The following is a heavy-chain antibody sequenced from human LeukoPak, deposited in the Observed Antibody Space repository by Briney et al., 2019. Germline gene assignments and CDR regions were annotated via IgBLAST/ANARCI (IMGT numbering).Heavy chain of an antibody. V-gene: IGHV4-4*09. J-gene: IGHJ5*02. CDR2: IYTSGST. CDR3: ARQAQDGTDNYFDP. D-gene: IGHD1-14*01. Sequence: PSETLSLTCTVSGGSISGHYWSWIRQSPGRGLEWIGNIYTSGSTKYNPSLHRRVSISIDTSKNQFSLKVYSMTDADTAVYYCARQAQDGTDNYFDPWGQGTLVTVSS. CDR1: GGSISGHY.